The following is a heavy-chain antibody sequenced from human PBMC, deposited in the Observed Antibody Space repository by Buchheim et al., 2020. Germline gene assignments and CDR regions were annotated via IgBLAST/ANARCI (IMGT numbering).Heavy chain of an antibody. Sequence: QVQLVQSGAEVKKPGSSVKVSCKASGGTFSSYAISWVRQAPGQGLEWMGGIIPIFGTANYAQKFQGRVTITADESTSTAYMKLSSLRSEDTAVYYCAGVVATNYYYYYYGMDVWGQGTT. D-gene: IGHD5-12*01. V-gene: IGHV1-69*01. CDR3: AGVVATNYYYYYYGMDV. CDR1: GGTFSSYA. J-gene: IGHJ6*02. CDR2: IIPIFGTA.